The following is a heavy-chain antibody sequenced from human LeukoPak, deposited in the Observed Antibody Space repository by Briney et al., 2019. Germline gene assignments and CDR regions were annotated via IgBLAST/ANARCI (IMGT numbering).Heavy chain of an antibody. J-gene: IGHJ4*02. Sequence: SETLSLTCTVSGDFLSSGDYYWGWIRQSPGKGLTWIGSIYYSGSTLYNASFESRVTMSVGTSKNQFSLKLRSVTAADTAVYCARLCQVTTCAKFEYWGQGILVTVSS. CDR2: IYYSGST. V-gene: IGHV4-39*01. D-gene: IGHD4-17*01. CDR3: ARLCQVTTCAKFEY. CDR1: GDFLSSGDYY.